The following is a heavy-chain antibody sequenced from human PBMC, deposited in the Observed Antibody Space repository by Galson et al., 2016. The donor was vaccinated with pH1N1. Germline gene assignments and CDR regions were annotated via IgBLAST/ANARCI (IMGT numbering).Heavy chain of an antibody. Sequence: SVKVSCKASGYTFTFTGYFIHWVRQAPGQGLEFEWMGRINPYSGDTDFAQNFQGRVTMTRDTSIGTAYMEVSRLTSDDTAIYYCPRDVAPPGHYAMDVWGQGTTVTVSS. CDR1: GYTFTFTGYF. CDR2: INPYSGDT. V-gene: IGHV1-2*06. CDR3: PRDVAPPGHYAMDV. J-gene: IGHJ6*02.